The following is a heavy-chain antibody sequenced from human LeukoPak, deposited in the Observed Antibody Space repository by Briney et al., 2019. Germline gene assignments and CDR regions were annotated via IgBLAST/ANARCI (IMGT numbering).Heavy chain of an antibody. CDR3: ARDPHALDY. CDR2: ISYTGTI. CDR1: GFTFSCFS. Sequence: PGGSLRLSCAASGFTFSCFSMNWVRQAPGKGLEWVSYISYTGTIHYADSVKGRFTISRANADNSLYLQMNSLTAEDTAVYYCARDPHALDYWGQGTLVTVSS. V-gene: IGHV3-48*04. J-gene: IGHJ4*02.